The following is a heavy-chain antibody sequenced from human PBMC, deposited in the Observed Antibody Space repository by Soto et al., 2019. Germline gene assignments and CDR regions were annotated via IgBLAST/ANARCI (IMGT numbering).Heavy chain of an antibody. J-gene: IGHJ6*02. CDR1: GLTFANAW. CDR2: IKNKNDGGTT. D-gene: IGHD3-22*01. Sequence: PGGSLRLSCAASGLTFANAWMTWVRQAPGKGLEWVGRIKNKNDGGTTDYAAPVKGRFTISRDDSKNTLYLQMNSLKTEDTAVYYCCTISHYSDTSGYYYFYGMDVWGQGTTVTVSS. V-gene: IGHV3-15*01. CDR3: CTISHYSDTSGYYYFYGMDV.